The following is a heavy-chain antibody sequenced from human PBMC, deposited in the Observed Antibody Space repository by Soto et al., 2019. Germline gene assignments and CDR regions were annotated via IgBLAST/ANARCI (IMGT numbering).Heavy chain of an antibody. CDR1: GGSISSGGYY. Sequence: SETLSLTCTVSGGSISSGGYYWSWIRQHPGKGLEWIGYIYYSGSTNYNPSLKSRVTISVDTSKNQFSLKLSSVTAADTAVYYCARSELYYYYGMDVWGQGTTVTVSS. CDR2: IYYSGST. D-gene: IGHD1-7*01. J-gene: IGHJ6*02. V-gene: IGHV4-31*03. CDR3: ARSELYYYYGMDV.